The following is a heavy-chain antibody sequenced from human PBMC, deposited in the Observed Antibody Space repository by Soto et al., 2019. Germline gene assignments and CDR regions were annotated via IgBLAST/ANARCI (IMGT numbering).Heavy chain of an antibody. CDR2: ISYDGSNK. D-gene: IGHD3-3*01. Sequence: GGSLRLSCAASGFTFSSYGMHWVRQAPGKGLEWVAVISYDGSNKYYADSVKGRFTISRDNSKNTLYLQMNSLRAEDTAVYYCAKMIRDFWSGYSTLMDVWGQGTTVTVSS. CDR3: AKMIRDFWSGYSTLMDV. CDR1: GFTFSSYG. V-gene: IGHV3-30*18. J-gene: IGHJ6*02.